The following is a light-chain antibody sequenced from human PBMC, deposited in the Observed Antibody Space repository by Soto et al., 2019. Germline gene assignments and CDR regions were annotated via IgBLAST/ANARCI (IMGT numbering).Light chain of an antibody. Sequence: QSVLTQPPSASGTPGQRVTVSCSGSTSNFGSNTINWYQQLPGTAPKLLMYNNDQRPSGVPDRFSGSKSATSASLAISGLQSEDEADYYCEAWDDSLSGPVFGGGTKVTVL. V-gene: IGLV1-44*01. CDR2: NND. J-gene: IGLJ3*02. CDR3: EAWDDSLSGPV. CDR1: TSNFGSNT.